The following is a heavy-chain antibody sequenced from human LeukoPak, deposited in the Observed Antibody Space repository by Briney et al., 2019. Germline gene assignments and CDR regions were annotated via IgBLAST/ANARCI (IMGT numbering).Heavy chain of an antibody. CDR1: GYTFTHNY. Sequence: ASVTVSCKASGYTFTHNYMHWVRQAPGQGLDWMGWINPNSGGTNYAQKYQGRVTITRDTSISTAYMELSRLRSDDTAVYYCARIEAGYDILTGYSRGFDYWGQGTLVTVSS. J-gene: IGHJ4*02. CDR2: INPNSGGT. D-gene: IGHD3-9*01. CDR3: ARIEAGYDILTGYSRGFDY. V-gene: IGHV1-2*02.